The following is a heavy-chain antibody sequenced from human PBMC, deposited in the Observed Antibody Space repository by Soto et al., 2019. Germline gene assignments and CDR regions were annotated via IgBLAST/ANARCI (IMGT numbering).Heavy chain of an antibody. J-gene: IGHJ4*02. V-gene: IGHV3-33*01. CDR1: GFTFNNYG. Sequence: QVQLVESGGGVVQPGRSLRLSCAASGFTFNNYGMHWVRQAPDKGLEWVAVIWYDGSYKYNADSVKGRFTISRDTSKNTLYLQMNSLRGEDTAVYHCARGNWNYGYFDYWGQGTLVTVSS. CDR3: ARGNWNYGYFDY. D-gene: IGHD1-7*01. CDR2: IWYDGSYK.